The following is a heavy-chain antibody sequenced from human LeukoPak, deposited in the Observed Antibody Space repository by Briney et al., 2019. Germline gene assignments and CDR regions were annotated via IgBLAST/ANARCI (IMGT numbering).Heavy chain of an antibody. CDR1: GGSISSSRYY. D-gene: IGHD4-17*01. J-gene: IGHJ4*02. Sequence: SETLSLTCTVSGGSISSSRYYWSWIRQPPGKGLEWIGSIYYSGSTYYNPSLKSRVTISVHTSKNQFSLKLSSVTAADTAVYYCATTTTVTTEWGQGTLVTVSS. CDR2: IYYSGST. CDR3: ATTTTVTTE. V-gene: IGHV4-39*01.